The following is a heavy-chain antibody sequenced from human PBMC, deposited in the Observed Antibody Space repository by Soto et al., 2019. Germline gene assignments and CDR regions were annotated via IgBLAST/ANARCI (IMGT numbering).Heavy chain of an antibody. CDR2: IYYSGST. D-gene: IGHD5-12*01. CDR3: ARQDVDIVMAWFDP. CDR1: GGSISSYY. V-gene: IGHV4-59*08. Sequence: SQTLSLPCTVSGGSISSYYWSWIRQPPGKGLEWIGYIYYSGSTNYNPSLKSRVTISVDTSKNQFSLKLSSVTAADTAVYYCARQDVDIVMAWFDPWGQGTLVTVSS. J-gene: IGHJ5*02.